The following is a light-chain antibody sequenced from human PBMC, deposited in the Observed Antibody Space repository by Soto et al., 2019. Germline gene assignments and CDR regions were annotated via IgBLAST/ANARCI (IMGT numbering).Light chain of an antibody. CDR2: GAS. V-gene: IGKV3-20*01. CDR1: QSVSSSY. J-gene: IGKJ1*01. CDR3: QQYGSSPEWT. Sequence: EIVLTQSPGTLSLSPGERASLSCRASQSVSSSYLAWYQQKPGQAPRLLIYGASTRATGIPDRFSGSRSGTDFTLTISRLEPEDFAVYYCQQYGSSPEWTFGQGTKVEIK.